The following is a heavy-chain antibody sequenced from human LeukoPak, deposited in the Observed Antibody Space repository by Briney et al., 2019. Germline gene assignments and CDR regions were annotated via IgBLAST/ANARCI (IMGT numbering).Heavy chain of an antibody. CDR3: ARASQIMVRGVISLAY. CDR2: INPNSGGT. CDR1: GYTFTGYY. Sequence: VSSVKVSCKASGYTFTGYYMHWLRQAPGQGLEWMGWINPNSGGTNYAQKFQGRVTMTRDTSISTAYMELSRLRSDDTAVYYCARASQIMVRGVISLAYWGQGTLVTVSS. J-gene: IGHJ4*02. V-gene: IGHV1-2*02. D-gene: IGHD3-10*01.